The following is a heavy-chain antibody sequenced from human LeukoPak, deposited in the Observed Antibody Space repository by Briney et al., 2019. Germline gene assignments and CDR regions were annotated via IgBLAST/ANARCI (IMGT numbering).Heavy chain of an antibody. V-gene: IGHV4-4*09. D-gene: IGHD2-2*01. Sequence: SETLSLTCTASGGSISSYYLSWIRQPPGQGLEWIGYIYTNGSTNYKHCLKSRVTISVDTSKNQFSLKLSSVTAADTAVYYCARMSPAPYPQLYYYYYMDVWGKGTTVTVSS. J-gene: IGHJ6*03. CDR3: ARMSPAPYPQLYYYYYMDV. CDR2: IYTNGST. CDR1: GGSISSYY.